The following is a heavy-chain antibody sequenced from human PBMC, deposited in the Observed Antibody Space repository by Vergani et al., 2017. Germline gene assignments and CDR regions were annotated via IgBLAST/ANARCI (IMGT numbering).Heavy chain of an antibody. V-gene: IGHV4-61*02. D-gene: IGHD6-13*01. CDR3: ARGARSSWLTYHDY. CDR2: IYTSGST. CDR1: GGSISSGSYY. Sequence: QVQLQESGPGLVKPSQTLSLTCTVSGGSISSGSYYWSWIRQPAGKGLEWIGRIYTSGSTNYNPSLKSRVTISVDTSKNQFSLKLSSVTAADTAVYYCARGARSSWLTYHDYWAREPWSPSPQ. J-gene: IGHJ4*02.